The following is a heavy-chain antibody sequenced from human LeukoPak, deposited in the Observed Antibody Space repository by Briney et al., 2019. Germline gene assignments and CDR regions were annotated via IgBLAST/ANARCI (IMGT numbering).Heavy chain of an antibody. CDR1: GGPFSGYY. CDR2: INHSGST. V-gene: IGHV4-34*01. Sequence: SETLSLTCAVYGGPFSGYYWSWIRQPPGKGLEWIGEINHSGSTNYNPSLKSRVTISVDTSKNQFSLKLSSVTAADTAVYYCARASLGSSCYARWFDPWGQGALVTVSS. CDR3: ARASLGSSCYARWFDP. J-gene: IGHJ5*02. D-gene: IGHD6-13*01.